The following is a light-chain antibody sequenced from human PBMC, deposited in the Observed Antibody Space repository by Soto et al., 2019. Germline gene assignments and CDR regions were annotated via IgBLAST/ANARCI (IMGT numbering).Light chain of an antibody. CDR1: QSVSSSY. Sequence: EIVLTQSPGTLSLSPGERATLSCRTTQSVSSSYLAWYQQNPGQAPRLLIYGASSRATGIPDRFSGSGSGTDFTLTISRLEPEDVALYYCQQYCSSPRTFGGGTKVEIK. J-gene: IGKJ4*01. CDR3: QQYCSSPRT. CDR2: GAS. V-gene: IGKV3-20*01.